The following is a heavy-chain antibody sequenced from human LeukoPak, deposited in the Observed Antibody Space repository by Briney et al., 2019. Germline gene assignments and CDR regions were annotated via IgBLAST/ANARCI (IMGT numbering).Heavy chain of an antibody. V-gene: IGHV1-46*01. CDR1: GYTFTNYY. CDR2: INPSDGSS. CDR3: ARGQSSANYYFEY. Sequence: ASVKVSCKTSGYTFTNYYMHWVRQAPGQGLAWMRIINPSDGSSTYAQNFQGRVTMTRDTSTSTVYMELSSLRSEDTAVYYCARGQSSANYYFEYWGQGTLVTVSS. D-gene: IGHD3-22*01. J-gene: IGHJ4*02.